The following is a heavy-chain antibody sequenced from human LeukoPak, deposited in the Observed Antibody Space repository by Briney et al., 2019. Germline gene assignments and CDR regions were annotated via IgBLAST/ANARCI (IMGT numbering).Heavy chain of an antibody. Sequence: ASVKVSCKASGYTFTSYDINWVRQATGQGLEWMGWINPNSGNTGYAQKFQGRVTITRNTSISTAYMELSSLRSEDTAVYYCARVGHDLETYYYFDYWGQGTLVTVSS. J-gene: IGHJ4*02. CDR1: GYTFTSYD. D-gene: IGHD5-24*01. CDR2: INPNSGNT. CDR3: ARVGHDLETYYYFDY. V-gene: IGHV1-8*03.